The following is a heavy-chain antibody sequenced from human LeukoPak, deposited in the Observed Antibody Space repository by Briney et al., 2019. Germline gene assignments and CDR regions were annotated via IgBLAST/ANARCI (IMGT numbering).Heavy chain of an antibody. CDR1: GGSISSSSYY. Sequence: SETLSLTCTVSGGSISSSSYYWGWIRQPPGKGLEWIGSIYYSGSTYYNPSLKSRVTISVDTSKNQFSLKLSSVTAADTAVYYCATGSTTYYDILTGYYPYYYYGMDVWGQGTTVTVSS. D-gene: IGHD3-9*01. V-gene: IGHV4-39*07. J-gene: IGHJ6*02. CDR3: ATGSTTYYDILTGYYPYYYYGMDV. CDR2: IYYSGST.